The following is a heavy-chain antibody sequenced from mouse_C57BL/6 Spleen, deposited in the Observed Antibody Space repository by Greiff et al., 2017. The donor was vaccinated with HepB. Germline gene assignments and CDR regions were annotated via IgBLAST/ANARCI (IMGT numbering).Heavy chain of an antibody. CDR2: ISSGSSTI. J-gene: IGHJ3*01. CDR3: ARGSNFPFAY. V-gene: IGHV5-17*01. Sequence: EVQLVESGGGLVKPGGSLKLSCAASGFTFSDYGMHWVRQAPEKGLEWVAYISSGSSTIYYADTVKGRFTISRDNAKNTLFLQMTSLRSEDTAMYYCARGSNFPFAYWGQGTLVTVSA. CDR1: GFTFSDYG. D-gene: IGHD2-5*01.